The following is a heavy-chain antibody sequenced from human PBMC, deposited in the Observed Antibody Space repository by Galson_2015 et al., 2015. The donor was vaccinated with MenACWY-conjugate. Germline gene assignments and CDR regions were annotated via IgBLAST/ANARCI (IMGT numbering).Heavy chain of an antibody. Sequence: ETLSLTCTVSGYSISSGYYWGWIRQPPGKGLEWIGSIYHSGSTYYNPSLKSRVTISVDTSKNQFSLKLSSVTAADTAVYYCAREGATTTKQPDWFDPWGQGTLVTVSS. V-gene: IGHV4-38-2*02. J-gene: IGHJ5*02. D-gene: IGHD1-26*01. CDR2: IYHSGST. CDR1: GYSISSGYY. CDR3: AREGATTTKQPDWFDP.